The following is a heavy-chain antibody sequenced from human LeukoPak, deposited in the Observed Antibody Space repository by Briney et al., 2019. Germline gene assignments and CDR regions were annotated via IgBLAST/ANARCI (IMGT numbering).Heavy chain of an antibody. J-gene: IGHJ4*02. CDR3: ASGGYSSSWPLGY. CDR1: GFTFSNYA. Sequence: GGSLRLSCAASGFTFSNYAMSWVRQAPGKGLEWVSAISGSGGNTYYADSVKGRFTISRDNAKNSLYLQMNSLRAGDTAVYYCASGGYSSSWPLGYWGQGTLVTVSS. D-gene: IGHD6-13*01. CDR2: ISGSGGNT. V-gene: IGHV3-23*01.